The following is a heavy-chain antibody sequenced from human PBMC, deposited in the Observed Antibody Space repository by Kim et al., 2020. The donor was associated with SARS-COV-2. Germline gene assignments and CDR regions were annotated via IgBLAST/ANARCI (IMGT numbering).Heavy chain of an antibody. CDR3: ARGRHDYGDYVWFDP. CDR2: IYHSGST. D-gene: IGHD4-17*01. J-gene: IGHJ5*02. Sequence: SETLSLTCTVSGYSISSGYYWGWIRQPPGKGLEWIGSIYHSGSTYYNPSLKSRVTISVDTSKIQFSLKLSSVTAADTAVYYCARGRHDYGDYVWFDPWGQGTLVTVSS. V-gene: IGHV4-38-2*02. CDR1: GYSISSGYY.